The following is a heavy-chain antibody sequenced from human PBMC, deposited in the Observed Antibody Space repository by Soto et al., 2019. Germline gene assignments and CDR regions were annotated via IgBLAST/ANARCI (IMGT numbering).Heavy chain of an antibody. CDR3: ARVGVVVAARWFDP. D-gene: IGHD2-15*01. J-gene: IGHJ5*02. CDR2: IYYSGST. Sequence: SETLSLTCTVSGGSISSYYWSWIRQPPGKGLEWIGYIYYSGSTNYNPSLKSRVTISVDTSKNQFSLKLSSVTAADTDVYYCARVGVVVAARWFDPWGQGTLVTVSS. CDR1: GGSISSYY. V-gene: IGHV4-59*01.